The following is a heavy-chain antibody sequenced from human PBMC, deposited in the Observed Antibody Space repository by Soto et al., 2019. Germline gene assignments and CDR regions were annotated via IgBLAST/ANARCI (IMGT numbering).Heavy chain of an antibody. V-gene: IGHV1-69*13. J-gene: IGHJ6*02. CDR2: ISPFVDTA. CDR1: GGTFSSYA. Sequence: GASVKVSCKASGGTFSSYAISWVRQAPGQGLERMGGISPFVDTANYAQNFQGRVTITADESTRTAYMELRSLRSDDTAVYYCARGGYYDSSGSRNYHFYGMDAWGQGTTVTVS. CDR3: ARGGYYDSSGSRNYHFYGMDA. D-gene: IGHD3-22*01.